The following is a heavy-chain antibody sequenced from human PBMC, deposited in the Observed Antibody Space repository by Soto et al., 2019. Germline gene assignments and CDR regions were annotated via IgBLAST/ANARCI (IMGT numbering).Heavy chain of an antibody. D-gene: IGHD2-15*01. CDR1: GFTVSSNY. Sequence: EVQLVESGGGLVQPGGSLRLSCAASGFTVSSNYMSWVRQAPGKGLEWVSVIYSGGSTYYVDSVKGRFTISRDNSKNTLYLQMNSLRAEDTAVYYCASLRGCSGGSCYSYFDYWGQGTLVTVSS. V-gene: IGHV3-66*01. J-gene: IGHJ4*02. CDR2: IYSGGST. CDR3: ASLRGCSGGSCYSYFDY.